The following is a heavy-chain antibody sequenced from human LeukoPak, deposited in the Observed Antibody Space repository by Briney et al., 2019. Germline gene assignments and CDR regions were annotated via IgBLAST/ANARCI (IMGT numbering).Heavy chain of an antibody. V-gene: IGHV3-7*01. D-gene: IGHD3-3*01. CDR2: IKNDGSEK. CDR1: GFTFSSYW. CDR3: GRYEMDV. J-gene: IGHJ6*02. Sequence: AGGSLRLSGAASGFTFSSYWMMWVRQAPGKGLEWVATIKNDGSEKYHVDSVKGRFSISRDNAKNSLYLQLNSLRVEDTAVYYCGRYEMDVWGQGTTVTVSS.